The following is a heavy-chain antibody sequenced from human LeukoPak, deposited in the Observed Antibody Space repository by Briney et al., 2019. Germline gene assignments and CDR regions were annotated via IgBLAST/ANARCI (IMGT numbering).Heavy chain of an antibody. V-gene: IGHV3-30-3*01. CDR3: AGDRPNCSSTSCYRYYFMDV. D-gene: IGHD2-2*01. CDR1: GFSFSSYV. Sequence: GGSLRLSCAASGFSFSSYVMHWVRQAPGKGLEWVAVISFDGTNKIYADSVKGQFTISRDNSKNTLYLQMNSLRDEDTAVYYCAGDRPNCSSTSCYRYYFMDVWGKGTTVTVSS. CDR2: ISFDGTNK. J-gene: IGHJ6*03.